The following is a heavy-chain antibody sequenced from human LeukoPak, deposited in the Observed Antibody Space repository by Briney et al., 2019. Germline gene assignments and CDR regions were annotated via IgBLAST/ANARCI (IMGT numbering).Heavy chain of an antibody. CDR2: ISSSSSIM. V-gene: IGHV3-48*02. D-gene: IGHD1-26*01. CDR1: GFTFSSYT. CDR3: ARDKSGSDSARGAAIDI. J-gene: IGHJ3*02. Sequence: PGGSLRLSCAASGFTFSSYTMNWVRKAPGKGLEWISYISSSSSIMYYADSVKGRFSISRDNAKNSLYLQMNSLRDEDTAVYYCARDKSGSDSARGAAIDICGQGAIVTVSS.